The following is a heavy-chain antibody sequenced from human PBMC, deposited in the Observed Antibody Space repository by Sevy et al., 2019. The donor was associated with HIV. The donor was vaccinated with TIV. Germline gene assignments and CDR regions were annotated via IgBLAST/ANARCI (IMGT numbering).Heavy chain of an antibody. V-gene: IGHV3-23*01. CDR3: AKGTLVVPAVIYYYYGMDV. CDR1: GFTFSSYW. D-gene: IGHD2-2*02. CDR2: ISHSGGST. J-gene: IGHJ6*02. Sequence: GGSLRLSCAASGFTFSSYWMTWVRQAPGKGLEWVSAISHSGGSTYYADSVKGRFTISRDNSKNTLYLQMNSLRAEDTAVYYCAKGTLVVPAVIYYYYGMDVWGQGTTVTVSS.